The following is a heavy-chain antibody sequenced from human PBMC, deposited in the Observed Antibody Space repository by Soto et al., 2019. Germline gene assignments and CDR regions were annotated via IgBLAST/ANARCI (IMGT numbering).Heavy chain of an antibody. CDR1: GFTFSIYA. D-gene: IGHD2-2*01. Sequence: QVQLVESGGGVVQPGKSLRLSCAASGFTFSIYAMHWVRQAPGKGLEWVAVLSDDGNNKFYADSVKGRFTISRDNSKNTLYLQMNSLRGEDAVVYYCARDRTSEVPAAPNWFDPWGQGTLVTVSS. J-gene: IGHJ5*02. CDR2: LSDDGNNK. CDR3: ARDRTSEVPAAPNWFDP. V-gene: IGHV3-30-3*01.